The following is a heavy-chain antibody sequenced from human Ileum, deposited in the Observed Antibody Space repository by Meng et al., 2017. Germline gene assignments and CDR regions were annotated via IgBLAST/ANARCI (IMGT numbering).Heavy chain of an antibody. CDR1: GDSVYSDSGA. J-gene: IGHJ4*02. CDR2: TFYRSKWND. Sequence: QVQLPQAVPGLVKPSQTLSLTGAISGDSVYSDSGAWNWIRQSPSRGLEWLGRTFYRSKWNDDFAESVKSRITITTDTSKNQFSLQLNSVTPEDTAVYYCARGWYSSGFHSWGQGTLVTVSS. D-gene: IGHD6-19*01. V-gene: IGHV6-1*01. CDR3: ARGWYSSGFHS.